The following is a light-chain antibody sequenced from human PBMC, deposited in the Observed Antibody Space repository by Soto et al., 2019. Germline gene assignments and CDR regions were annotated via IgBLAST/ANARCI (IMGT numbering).Light chain of an antibody. CDR1: QSVSSSW. Sequence: DIVLTQSPGTLSLSPGERATLSCRASQSVSSSWLAWYQQKPGQAPRLLIYDASGRAAGSPDRFSGSGSGTDFTLTISRLEPEDFAVYYCQQYGSSPITFGQGTRLEIK. J-gene: IGKJ5*01. V-gene: IGKV3-20*01. CDR3: QQYGSSPIT. CDR2: DAS.